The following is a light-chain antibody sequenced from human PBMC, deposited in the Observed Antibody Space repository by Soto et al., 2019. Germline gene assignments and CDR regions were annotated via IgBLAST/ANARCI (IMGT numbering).Light chain of an antibody. Sequence: EIVLTQSPGTLSLSPGERATLSCRASQSVSSSYLAWYQQKPGQAPRPLIYGASSRATGIPDRFSGSGSGTDFTLTISRLEPEEFAVYYCQQYGSSPRTLGQGTKVEIK. CDR3: QQYGSSPRT. V-gene: IGKV3-20*01. J-gene: IGKJ1*01. CDR1: QSVSSSY. CDR2: GAS.